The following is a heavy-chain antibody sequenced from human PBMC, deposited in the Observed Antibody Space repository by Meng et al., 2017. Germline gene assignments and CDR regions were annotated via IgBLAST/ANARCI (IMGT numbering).Heavy chain of an antibody. Sequence: QITLKESGPTLLKPTQTLTLTCTFSGFSLSTSGVGVGWIRQPPGKALEWLALIYWDDDKRYSPSLKSRLTITKDTSKNQVVLTMTNMDPVDTATYYCAHRRGDSREGWFDPWGQGTLVTVSS. CDR1: GFSLSTSGVG. J-gene: IGHJ5*02. V-gene: IGHV2-5*02. CDR2: IYWDDDK. D-gene: IGHD2-21*02. CDR3: AHRRGDSREGWFDP.